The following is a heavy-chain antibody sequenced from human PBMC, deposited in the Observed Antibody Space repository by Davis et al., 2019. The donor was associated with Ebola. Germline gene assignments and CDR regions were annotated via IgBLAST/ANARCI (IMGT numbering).Heavy chain of an antibody. D-gene: IGHD3-22*01. CDR2: IYYSGST. CDR1: GGSISSYY. Sequence: SETLSLTCTVSGGSISSYYWSWIRQPPGKGLEWIGYIYYSGSTYYNPSLKSRVTISVDRSKNQFSLKLSSVTAADTAVYYCARGQWLLGGYFDYWGQGTLVTVSS. CDR3: ARGQWLLGGYFDY. J-gene: IGHJ4*02. V-gene: IGHV4-59*12.